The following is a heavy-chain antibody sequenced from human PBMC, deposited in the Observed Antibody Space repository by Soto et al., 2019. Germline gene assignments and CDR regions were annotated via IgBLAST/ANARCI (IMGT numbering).Heavy chain of an antibody. CDR3: AREARYDRGVYHYEGIDY. CDR2: FSAGGDYR. D-gene: IGHD3-22*01. Sequence: EVQLLQSGGGLAQPGGSLTLSCAASGFSFSDYSMNWVRRPPGKGLEWISAFSAGGDYRHYADSVKGRFTISRDNSKNTLFLQMNSLRAEDTARYYCAREARYDRGVYHYEGIDYWGQGTLVTVSS. V-gene: IGHV3-23*01. J-gene: IGHJ4*02. CDR1: GFSFSDYS.